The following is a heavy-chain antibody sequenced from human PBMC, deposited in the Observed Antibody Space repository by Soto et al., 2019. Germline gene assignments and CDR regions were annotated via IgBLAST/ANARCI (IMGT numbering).Heavy chain of an antibody. Sequence: PGESLKISCKGSGYTFTDYWIGWVRRLPGKGLEWMGIIYPGDSDTRYSPSFQGHVTITVDKSTSTAYLQWNTLKASDTAIYYCARPASGGSRDAFDVWGQGTTVTVSS. CDR3: ARPASGGSRDAFDV. D-gene: IGHD2-15*01. CDR2: IYPGDSDT. CDR1: GYTFTDYW. J-gene: IGHJ3*01. V-gene: IGHV5-51*01.